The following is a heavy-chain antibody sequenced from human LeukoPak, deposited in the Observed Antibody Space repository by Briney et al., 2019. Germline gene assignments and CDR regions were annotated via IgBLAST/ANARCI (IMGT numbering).Heavy chain of an antibody. Sequence: GGSLRLSCAASGFTFTSHAMTWVRQAPGKGLEWVSAISSTGVSTYYPDSVRGRFTISRHNSKNTVSLEMNSLRVDDTAIYYCVKGGTYYDSWGQGTLVTVSS. CDR1: GFTFTSHA. CDR3: VKGGTYYDS. V-gene: IGHV3-23*01. D-gene: IGHD1-26*01. J-gene: IGHJ4*02. CDR2: ISSTGVST.